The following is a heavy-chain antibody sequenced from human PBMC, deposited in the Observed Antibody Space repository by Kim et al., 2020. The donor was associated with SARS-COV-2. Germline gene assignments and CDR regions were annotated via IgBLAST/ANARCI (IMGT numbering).Heavy chain of an antibody. V-gene: IGHV3-43*02. CDR3: EKDRSQSCSSGSCSFQPYIDY. CDR1: GFTFDDYA. CDR2: ISGDGGST. D-gene: IGHD2-15*01. J-gene: IGHJ4*02. Sequence: GGSLRLSCAASGFTFDDYAMHWVRQAPGKGLEWVSLISGDGGSTYYADSVKGRFTISRDNSKNSLYLQMNSLRTEDTALYCCEKDRSQSCSSGSCSFQPYIDYWRQGTLVTVSS.